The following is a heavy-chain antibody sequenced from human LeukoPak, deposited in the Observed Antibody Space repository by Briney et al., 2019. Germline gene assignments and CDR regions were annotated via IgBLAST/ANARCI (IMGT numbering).Heavy chain of an antibody. V-gene: IGHV4-30-2*01. J-gene: IGHJ4*02. Sequence: LRLSCAASGFTFDDYAMHWVRQPPGKGLEWIGYIYHSGSTYYNPSLKSRVTISVDRSKNQFSLKLSSVTAADTAVYYCARDAPPADYWGQGTLVTVSS. CDR3: ARDAPPADY. CDR1: GFTFDDYA. CDR2: IYHSGST.